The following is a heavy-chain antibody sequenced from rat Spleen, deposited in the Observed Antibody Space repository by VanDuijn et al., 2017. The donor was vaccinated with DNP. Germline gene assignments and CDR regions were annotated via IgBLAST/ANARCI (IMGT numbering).Heavy chain of an antibody. Sequence: EVQLMESGGGLVQPGRSMKLSCAASGFTFSDYGMAWVLQTPTKGLEWVASISYDGGSTYYRKSVKGRFTISRDNAKSTLYLQMNSLRYEDMATYYCIRWNSGHFDYWGQGVMVTVSS. CDR1: GFTFSDYG. V-gene: IGHV5-20*01. CDR3: IRWNSGHFDY. J-gene: IGHJ2*01. D-gene: IGHD4-3*01. CDR2: ISYDGGST.